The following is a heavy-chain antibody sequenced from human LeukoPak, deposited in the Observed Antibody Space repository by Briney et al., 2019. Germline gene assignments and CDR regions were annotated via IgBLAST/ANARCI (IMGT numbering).Heavy chain of an antibody. Sequence: PSETLSLTCSVSGDSISSSSYYWGWIRQPPGKGLEWIGYIYYSGSTNYNPSLKSRVTISVDTSKNQFSLKLSSVTAADTAVYYCARTFGGYCSSTSCSLDYWGQGTLVTVSS. CDR2: IYYSGST. V-gene: IGHV4-61*05. CDR3: ARTFGGYCSSTSCSLDY. CDR1: GDSISSSSYY. J-gene: IGHJ4*02. D-gene: IGHD2-2*01.